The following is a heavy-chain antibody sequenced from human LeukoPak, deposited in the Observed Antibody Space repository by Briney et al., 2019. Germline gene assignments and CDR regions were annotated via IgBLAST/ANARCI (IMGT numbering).Heavy chain of an antibody. CDR1: GFTFSSYS. V-gene: IGHV3-21*01. J-gene: IGHJ4*02. CDR3: ARDGKIVATAYYYDSSGDPFDY. D-gene: IGHD3-22*01. Sequence: GGSLRLSCAASGFTFSSYSMNWVRQAPGKGLEWVSSISSSSSYIYYADSVKGRFTISRDNAKNSLYLQMNSLRAEDTAVYYCARDGKIVATAYYYDSSGDPFDYWGQGTLVTVSS. CDR2: ISSSSSYI.